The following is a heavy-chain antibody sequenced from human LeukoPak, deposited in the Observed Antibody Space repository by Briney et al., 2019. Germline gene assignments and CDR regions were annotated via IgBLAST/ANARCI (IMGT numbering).Heavy chain of an antibody. CDR3: ARSITAAGMGNDY. CDR2: ISYDGSNK. D-gene: IGHD6-13*01. V-gene: IGHV3-30*03. J-gene: IGHJ4*02. Sequence: GGSLRLSCAASGFTFSSYGMHWVRQAPGKGLEWVAVISYDGSNKYYADSVKGRFTISRDNSKNTLYLQMNSLRAEDTAVYYCARSITAAGMGNDYWGQGTLVIVSS. CDR1: GFTFSSYG.